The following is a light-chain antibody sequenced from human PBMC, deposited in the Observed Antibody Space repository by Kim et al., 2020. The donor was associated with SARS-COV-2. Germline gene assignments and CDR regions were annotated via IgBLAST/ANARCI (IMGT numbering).Light chain of an antibody. CDR1: QSVSSN. CDR3: QQYNNWPCT. J-gene: IGKJ2*02. V-gene: IGKV3-15*01. Sequence: EIVMTQSPATLSVSPGERATLSCRASQSVSSNLAWYKQKPGQPPSLLIFGASARATGIPARFTGSGSGTEFTLTISSLQSEDFAVYYCQQYNNWPCTFGQGTKLEIK. CDR2: GAS.